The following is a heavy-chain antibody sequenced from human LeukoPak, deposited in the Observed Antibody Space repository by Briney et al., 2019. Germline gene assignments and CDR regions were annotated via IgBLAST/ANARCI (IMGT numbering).Heavy chain of an antibody. J-gene: IGHJ4*02. CDR3: ARVHYDILTGYTYFFDY. CDR2: IYYSGST. D-gene: IGHD3-9*01. V-gene: IGHV4-31*03. CDR1: GSSISSGAYY. Sequence: SQTLSLTCTVSGSSISSGAYYWSWIRQHPGKGLEWLGYIYYSGSTYYNPSLKSRVTISVDTSKNQFSLKLSSVTAADTAVYYCARVHYDILTGYTYFFDYWGQGTLVTVSS.